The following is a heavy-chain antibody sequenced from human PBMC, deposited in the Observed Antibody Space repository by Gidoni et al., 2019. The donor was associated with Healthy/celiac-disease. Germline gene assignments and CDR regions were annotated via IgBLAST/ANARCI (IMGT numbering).Heavy chain of an antibody. CDR1: GGSVSSGSYY. J-gene: IGHJ4*02. V-gene: IGHV4-61*01. CDR2: IYYSGST. CDR3: ARENLDSWGFDY. D-gene: IGHD3-16*01. Sequence: QVQLQESGPGLVKPSETLSLTCTVSGGSVSSGSYYWSWIRQPPGKGLEWIGYIYYSGSTNYNPSLKSRVTISVDTSKNQFSLKLSSVTAADTAVYYCARENLDSWGFDYWGQGTLVTVSS.